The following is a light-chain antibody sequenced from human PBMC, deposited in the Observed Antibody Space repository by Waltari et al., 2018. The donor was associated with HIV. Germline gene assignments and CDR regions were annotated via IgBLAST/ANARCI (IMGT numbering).Light chain of an antibody. CDR2: DVT. Sequence: QSALTQPASVSGSPGQSITISCTGTSSDVGNYNYVSWYQQHPGKAPKLMVDDVTKRPSGVSKRVSGSKSGNTASLTISGLQAEDEADYYCCSYAGSSTVVFGGGTKLTVL. CDR1: SSDVGNYNY. J-gene: IGLJ2*01. V-gene: IGLV2-23*02. CDR3: CSYAGSSTVV.